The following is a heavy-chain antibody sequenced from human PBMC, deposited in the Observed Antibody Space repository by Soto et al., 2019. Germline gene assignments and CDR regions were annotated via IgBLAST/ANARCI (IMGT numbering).Heavy chain of an antibody. CDR3: AKDTGDYAFDI. D-gene: IGHD2-21*02. V-gene: IGHV3-30*18. Sequence: PGGSLRQSVVAAECVFSGDGRHLINQAPGKGLEWVAVISYDGSNKYYADSVKGRFTISRDNSKNTLYLQMNSLRAEDTAVYYCAKDTGDYAFDIWGQGTMVTVS. CDR2: ISYDGSNK. CDR1: ECVFSGDG. J-gene: IGHJ3*02.